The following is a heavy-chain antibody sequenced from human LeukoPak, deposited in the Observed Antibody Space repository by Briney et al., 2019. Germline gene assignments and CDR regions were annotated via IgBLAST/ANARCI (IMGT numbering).Heavy chain of an antibody. J-gene: IGHJ4*02. Sequence: SETLSLTCTVSGGSISSYYWSWIRQPAGKGLEWIGRIYHTGIINYNPSLKSRVTMSVDTSKNQFSLKLTSVTAADTAVYYCARYLGYCSGGFCYSFDYWGQGALVTVSS. V-gene: IGHV4-4*07. CDR1: GGSISSYY. CDR3: ARYLGYCSGGFCYSFDY. D-gene: IGHD2-15*01. CDR2: IYHTGII.